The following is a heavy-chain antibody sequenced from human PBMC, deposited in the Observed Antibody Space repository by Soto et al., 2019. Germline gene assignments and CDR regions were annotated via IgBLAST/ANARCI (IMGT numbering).Heavy chain of an antibody. Sequence: GVSIRVSCTAAGRNFIGYGGHWVRKKTGKGLVWVSRIKSDGSSTSYADSVKGRFTISGDNAKNTLYLQMNSLRAEDTAVYYCAREACSGGNCFYFGPDYWGQGTLVTVSS. D-gene: IGHD2-15*01. CDR3: AREACSGGNCFYFGPDY. J-gene: IGHJ4*02. CDR1: GRNFIGYG. V-gene: IGHV3-74*01. CDR2: IKSDGSST.